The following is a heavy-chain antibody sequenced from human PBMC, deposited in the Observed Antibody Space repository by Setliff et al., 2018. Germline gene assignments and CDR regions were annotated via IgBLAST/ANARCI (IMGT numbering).Heavy chain of an antibody. D-gene: IGHD2-21*02. CDR2: IIPIFGTA. J-gene: IGHJ4*02. Sequence: KVSCKASGGTFSSYAISWVRQAPGQGLEWMGEIIPIFGTANYAQKFQGRVTITADESTSTAYMELSSLGSEDTAVYYCASHGGNSLSIHYWGQGTLVTVSS. CDR1: GGTFSSYA. CDR3: ASHGGNSLSIHY. V-gene: IGHV1-69*01.